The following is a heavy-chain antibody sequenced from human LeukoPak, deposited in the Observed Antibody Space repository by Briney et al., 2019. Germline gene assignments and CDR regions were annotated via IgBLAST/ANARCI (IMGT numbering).Heavy chain of an antibody. D-gene: IGHD1-26*01. CDR1: GFTFSNYS. Sequence: PGGSLRLSCAASGFTFSNYSMNWVRQAPGKGLEWVSYISSSSSSIYYADSVKGRFTISRDNAKNSLYLQMSSLRSEDTAVYYCARDSGSPVWGQGTLVTVSS. CDR3: ARDSGSPV. CDR2: ISSSSSSI. V-gene: IGHV3-48*04. J-gene: IGHJ4*02.